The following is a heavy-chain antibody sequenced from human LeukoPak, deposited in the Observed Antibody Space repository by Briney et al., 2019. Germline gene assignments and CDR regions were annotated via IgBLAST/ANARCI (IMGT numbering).Heavy chain of an antibody. CDR1: GFIFSSYW. J-gene: IGHJ4*02. CDR3: AREPGVRDYFDY. D-gene: IGHD1-1*01. CDR2: IKEDGSQT. V-gene: IGHV3-7*01. Sequence: PGGSLRLSCAASGFIFSSYWMSWVRQAPGKGLEWVASIKEDGSQTQYVDSVEGRFTISRDNAKNSLYLQMNSLRAEDTAVYYCAREPGVRDYFDYWGQGTLVTVSS.